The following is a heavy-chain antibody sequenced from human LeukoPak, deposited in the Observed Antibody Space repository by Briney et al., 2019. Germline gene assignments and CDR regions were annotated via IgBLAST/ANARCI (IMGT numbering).Heavy chain of an antibody. D-gene: IGHD3-16*01. CDR3: ARNPGGWYFDL. CDR2: IWYDGSNK. CDR1: GFTFSSYG. V-gene: IGHV3-33*01. Sequence: GGSLRLSCAASGFTFSSYGMHWVRQAPGKGLEWVAVIWYDGSNKYYADSVKGRFTISRDNSKNTLYLQMNSLIAEDTAVYYCARNPGGWYFDLWGRGTLVTVSS. J-gene: IGHJ2*01.